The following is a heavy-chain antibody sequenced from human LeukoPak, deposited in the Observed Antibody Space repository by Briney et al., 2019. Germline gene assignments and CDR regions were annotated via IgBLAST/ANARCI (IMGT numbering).Heavy chain of an antibody. CDR2: ISDTGSST. D-gene: IGHD3-10*01. V-gene: IGHV3-23*01. CDR3: VGRGVSIGH. Sequence: GGSLRLSCAASGFTFRSYGMSWVRQAPGKGLEWVSSISDTGSSTYYADSVKGWFAISRDNSKNTVHLQMNSLRGEDTARYYCVGRGVSIGHWGPGTLVTVSS. CDR1: GFTFRSYG. J-gene: IGHJ4*02.